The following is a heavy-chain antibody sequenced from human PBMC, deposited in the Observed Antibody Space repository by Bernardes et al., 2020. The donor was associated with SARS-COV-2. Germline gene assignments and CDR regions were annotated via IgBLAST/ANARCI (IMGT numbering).Heavy chain of an antibody. J-gene: IGHJ4*02. V-gene: IGHV1-2*02. D-gene: IGHD6-13*01. Sequence: ASEKVSCKTSGYTFTGYFIHWVRQAPGQRLEWMGWINPNTGGTNYVQKFQGRVTMTRDTSITTAYMELSSLGSDDTAIYYCARTRTTISTAGIPVDYWGQGTLVTVSS. CDR2: INPNTGGT. CDR3: ARTRTTISTAGIPVDY. CDR1: GYTFTGYF.